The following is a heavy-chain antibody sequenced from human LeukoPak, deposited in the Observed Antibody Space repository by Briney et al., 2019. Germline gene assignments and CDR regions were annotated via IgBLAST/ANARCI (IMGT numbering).Heavy chain of an antibody. CDR1: GLTVSSNY. CDR2: VISSGDIT. CDR3: AKDFWSGYYLLSD. J-gene: IGHJ4*02. Sequence: GGSLRLSCAASGLTVSSNYMSWVRQAPGRGLEWVSGVISSGDITYYADSVKGRFTISRDNSKNTLLLQMNSLRAEDTAIYYCAKDFWSGYYLLSDWGQGTLVTVSS. V-gene: IGHV3-23*01. D-gene: IGHD3-3*01.